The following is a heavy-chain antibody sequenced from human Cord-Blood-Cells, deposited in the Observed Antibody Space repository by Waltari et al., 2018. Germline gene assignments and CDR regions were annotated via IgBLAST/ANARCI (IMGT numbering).Heavy chain of an antibody. CDR3: ARDFQRYGIVGATGAFDI. V-gene: IGHV4-59*01. CDR2: IYYSGST. CDR1: GGSISSYY. D-gene: IGHD1-26*01. J-gene: IGHJ3*02. Sequence: TCTVSGGSISSYYWSWIRQPPGKGLEWIGYIYYSGSTNYTPSLRSRVTISVDTSKNQFSLKLSSVTAADTAVYYCARDFQRYGIVGATGAFDIWGQGTMVTVSS.